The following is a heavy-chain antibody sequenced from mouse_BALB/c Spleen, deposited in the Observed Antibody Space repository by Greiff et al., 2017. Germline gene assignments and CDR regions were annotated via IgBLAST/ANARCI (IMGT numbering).Heavy chain of an antibody. Sequence: VKLQESGPELVKPGASVRISCKASGYTFTSYYIHWVKQRPGQGLEWIGWIYPGNVNTKYNEKFKGKATLTADKSSSTAYMQLSSLTSEDSAVYFCARDYGHYYAMDYWGQGTSVTVSS. J-gene: IGHJ4*01. V-gene: IGHV1S56*01. D-gene: IGHD1-2*01. CDR1: GYTFTSYY. CDR3: ARDYGHYYAMDY. CDR2: IYPGNVNT.